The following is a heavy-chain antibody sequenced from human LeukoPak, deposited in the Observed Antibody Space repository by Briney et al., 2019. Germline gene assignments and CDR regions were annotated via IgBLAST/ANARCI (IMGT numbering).Heavy chain of an antibody. CDR3: ARTGGVGYCSGGSCYTFDY. D-gene: IGHD2-15*01. CDR2: IIPILGIA. V-gene: IGHV1-69*04. CDR1: GGTFSSYA. J-gene: IGHJ4*02. Sequence: ASVKVSCKASGGTFSSYAISWVRQAPGQGLEWMGRIIPILGIANYAQKFQGRVTITADKSTSTAYMELSSLRSEGTAVYYCARTGGVGYCSGGSCYTFDYWGQGTLVTVSS.